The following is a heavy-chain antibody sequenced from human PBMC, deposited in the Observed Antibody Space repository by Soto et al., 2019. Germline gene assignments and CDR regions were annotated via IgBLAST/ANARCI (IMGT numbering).Heavy chain of an antibody. CDR2: IYSGGTT. J-gene: IGHJ4*02. CDR1: GFTISSIY. V-gene: IGHV3-66*01. CDR3: AREVLVGVTLSGFGH. Sequence: EVQLVESGGGLVQPGGSLRLSCAASGFTISSIYMTWLRQAPGKGLEWLSVIYSGGTTHYADSVKGRFTISRDNSKNTVDLQVNSLRAEDTAVYYCAREVLVGVTLSGFGHWGQGTLVIVSS. D-gene: IGHD1-26*01.